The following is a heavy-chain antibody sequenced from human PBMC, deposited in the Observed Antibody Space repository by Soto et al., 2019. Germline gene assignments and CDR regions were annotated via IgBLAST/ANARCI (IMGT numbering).Heavy chain of an antibody. CDR3: VRCWGTGDGSNLGYNWFDP. V-gene: IGHV3-30*03. CDR1: GFTVSGYG. D-gene: IGHD1-1*01. Sequence: QVQGVESGGGVVQPGRSLRLSCAASGFTVSGYGMHWVRQAPGKGLEWVALISYDGSNKDYADSVKGRFTISRDNSKNTLYLQMDSLRAEDTAVYYCVRCWGTGDGSNLGYNWFDPWGQGTLVTVSS. J-gene: IGHJ5*02. CDR2: ISYDGSNK.